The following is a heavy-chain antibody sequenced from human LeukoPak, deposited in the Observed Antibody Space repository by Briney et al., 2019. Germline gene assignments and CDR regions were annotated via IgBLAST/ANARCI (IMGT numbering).Heavy chain of an antibody. CDR1: GFTFSNYG. J-gene: IGHJ3*02. Sequence: GGSLTLSCAASGFTFSNYGMNWVRQAPGKGLEWVSSITSSSSYIYYADSVKGRFTISRDNAKNSLFLQMNSLRAEDAAIYYCAREEVRAFDIWGQGTMVTVSS. V-gene: IGHV3-21*01. D-gene: IGHD3-10*01. CDR2: ITSSSSYI. CDR3: AREEVRAFDI.